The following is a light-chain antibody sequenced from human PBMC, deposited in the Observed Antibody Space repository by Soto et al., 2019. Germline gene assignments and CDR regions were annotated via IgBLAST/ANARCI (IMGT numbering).Light chain of an antibody. J-gene: IGKJ2*01. CDR2: GAS. CDR3: QQSYTMQIT. V-gene: IGKV1-39*01. CDR1: ETIFSY. Sequence: DLQMTQSPSSLSASVGDRVTITGRASETIFSYLNWYQQLPGKAPKLLISGASTLQSGVPPRFSGSGSGTDFTLIITSLQPEDFATYYCQQSYTMQITFGQGTKVEI.